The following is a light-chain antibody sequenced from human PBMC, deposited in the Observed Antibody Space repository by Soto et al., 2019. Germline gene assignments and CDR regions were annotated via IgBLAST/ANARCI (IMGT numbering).Light chain of an antibody. CDR1: SSDVGGYNY. CDR3: CSYAGIYTLYV. V-gene: IGLV2-11*01. J-gene: IGLJ1*01. Sequence: QSVLTQPRSVSGSPGQSVTISCTGTSSDVGGYNYVSWYQQHPGKAPKLMIYDVSKRPSGVPDRFSGSKSGNTASPTISGLQAEDEADYYCCSYAGIYTLYVFGTGTKVTVL. CDR2: DVS.